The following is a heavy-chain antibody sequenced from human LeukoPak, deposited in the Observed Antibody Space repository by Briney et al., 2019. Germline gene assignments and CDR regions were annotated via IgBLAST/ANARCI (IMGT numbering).Heavy chain of an antibody. CDR3: ARGLERYSGSYYPEY. J-gene: IGHJ4*02. D-gene: IGHD1-26*01. CDR2: ISAYNGNT. V-gene: IGHV1-18*01. Sequence: ASVKVSCKASGYTFISYAISWVRQAPGQGLEWMGWISAYNGNTSYAQKFQGRVTMTTDTSTTTAYMELRSLRSDDTAVYYCARGLERYSGSYYPEYWGQGTLVTVSS. CDR1: GYTFISYA.